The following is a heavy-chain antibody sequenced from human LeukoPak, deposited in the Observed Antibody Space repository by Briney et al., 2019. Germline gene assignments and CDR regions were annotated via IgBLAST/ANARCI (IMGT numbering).Heavy chain of an antibody. D-gene: IGHD3-16*01. CDR3: AREIPRIMITFGGVIDT. V-gene: IGHV1-18*04. CDR2: ISAYNGNT. J-gene: IGHJ5*02. Sequence: EASVKVSCKASGYTFTSYGISWVPQAPGQGLECMGWISAYNGNTNYAQKLKGRVTMTTDTSTSTAYMELRSLRSDDTAVYYCAREIPRIMITFGGVIDTWGQGTLVTVSS. CDR1: GYTFTSYG.